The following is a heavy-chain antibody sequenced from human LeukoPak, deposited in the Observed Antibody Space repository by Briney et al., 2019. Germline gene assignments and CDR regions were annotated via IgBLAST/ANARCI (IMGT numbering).Heavy chain of an antibody. V-gene: IGHV3-20*04. J-gene: IGHJ6*03. Sequence: GGSLRLSCAASGFTFDDYGMSWVRQAPGKGLEWVSGINWNGGSTGYADSAKGRFTISRDNANNSLYLQMNSLRAEDTAVYYCARDGVLRYFDSYYYYIDVWGKGTTVTISS. D-gene: IGHD3-9*01. CDR2: INWNGGST. CDR1: GFTFDDYG. CDR3: ARDGVLRYFDSYYYYIDV.